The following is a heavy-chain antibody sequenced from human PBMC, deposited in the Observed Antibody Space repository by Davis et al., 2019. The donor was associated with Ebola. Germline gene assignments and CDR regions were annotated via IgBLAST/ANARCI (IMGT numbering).Heavy chain of an antibody. Sequence: SVTVSCKASGHRFIAYYIHWVRQAPGQGLEWMGWINPNTGDTAYAQKFQGGVTLTTDTAISTAYMELNTLTSDDSAVYYCARDMSTPFDLWGRGTLVIVSS. CDR2: INPNTGDT. D-gene: IGHD3-16*01. V-gene: IGHV1-2*02. CDR1: GHRFIAYY. J-gene: IGHJ2*01. CDR3: ARDMSTPFDL.